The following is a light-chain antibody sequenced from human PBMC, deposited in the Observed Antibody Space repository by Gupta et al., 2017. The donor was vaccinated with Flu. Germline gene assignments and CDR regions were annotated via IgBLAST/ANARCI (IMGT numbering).Light chain of an antibody. CDR3: QQSYNSHPYT. Sequence: DIQMTQSPSSLYASVGDRVTISCRASQSISRYLSWYQQKPGRAPKLLIYAASTLQSGVPSRFSGSGSGTDFTLTINSLQPEDFATYYCQQSYNSHPYTFGQGTRLDVK. J-gene: IGKJ2*01. V-gene: IGKV1-39*01. CDR1: QSISRY. CDR2: AAS.